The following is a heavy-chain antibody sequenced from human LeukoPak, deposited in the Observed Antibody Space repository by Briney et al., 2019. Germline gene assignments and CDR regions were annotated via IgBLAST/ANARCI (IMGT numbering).Heavy chain of an antibody. CDR3: ARESKSYDGSGFYHDS. Sequence: KASETLSLTCTVSGDSISNYFWSWIRQPAGKGLEWIGRIYTSGSTDYNPSLRSRVTMSVDTSKNQFSLKLWSVTAADTAVYYCARESKSYDGSGFYHDSWGQGTLVTVSS. J-gene: IGHJ4*02. V-gene: IGHV4-4*07. CDR1: GDSISNYF. CDR2: IYTSGST. D-gene: IGHD3-22*01.